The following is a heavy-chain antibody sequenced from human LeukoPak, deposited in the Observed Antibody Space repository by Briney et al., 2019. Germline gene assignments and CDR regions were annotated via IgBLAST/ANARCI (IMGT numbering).Heavy chain of an antibody. J-gene: IGHJ4*02. Sequence: PSETLSLTCAVYGGSFSGYYWSWIRQPPGKGLEWIGEINHSGSTNYNPSLKSRVTISVDTSKNQFSLKLSSVTAADTAAYYCARGQYGDLDYWGQGTLVTVSS. CDR1: GGSFSGYY. D-gene: IGHD4-17*01. CDR2: INHSGST. V-gene: IGHV4-34*01. CDR3: ARGQYGDLDY.